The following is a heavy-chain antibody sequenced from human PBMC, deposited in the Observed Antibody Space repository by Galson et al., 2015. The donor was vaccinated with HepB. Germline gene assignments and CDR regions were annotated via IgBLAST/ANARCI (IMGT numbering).Heavy chain of an antibody. D-gene: IGHD3-22*01. CDR1: GFSFSSYG. Sequence: SLRLSCAASGFSFSSYGMHWVRQAPGKGLEWVAVIWNDGEYKYYGDSVKGRFTISRDNSKNTLYLQMKSLRGEDTAVYFCARDRGAGDSYISSGYYSALDYWGQGTQVIVSS. CDR3: ARDRGAGDSYISSGYYSALDY. CDR2: IWNDGEYK. V-gene: IGHV3-33*01. J-gene: IGHJ4*02.